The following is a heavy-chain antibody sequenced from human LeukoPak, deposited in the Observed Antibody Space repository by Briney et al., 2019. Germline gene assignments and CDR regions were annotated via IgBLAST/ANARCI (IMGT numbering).Heavy chain of an antibody. CDR3: ARESLEMATNAFDI. CDR2: INPPSGTT. Sequence: ASVKVSCKASAYTFTRYYIHWVRQAPGQGLEWMGTINPPSGTTTYAQKFQGRVTLTRDTATSTVYMELSSLRSEDTAFYYCARESLEMATNAFDIWGQGTMVTVSS. CDR1: AYTFTRYY. V-gene: IGHV1-46*01. J-gene: IGHJ3*02. D-gene: IGHD5-24*01.